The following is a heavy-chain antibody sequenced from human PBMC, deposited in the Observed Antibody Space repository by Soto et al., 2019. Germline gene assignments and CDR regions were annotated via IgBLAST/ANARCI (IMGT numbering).Heavy chain of an antibody. Sequence: SETLSLTCTVSGDSVNTGVYYWSWVRQSPGKGLEWIGYIHHSGSAQYHPSLTSRVTISVDTSKNQFSLSLTSVAAADTAVYYWARLARAAAGTPLWLDPWGPGTRVTVSS. CDR2: IHHSGSA. V-gene: IGHV4-61*08. J-gene: IGHJ5*02. CDR1: GDSVNTGVYY. D-gene: IGHD6-13*01. CDR3: ARLARAAAGTPLWLDP.